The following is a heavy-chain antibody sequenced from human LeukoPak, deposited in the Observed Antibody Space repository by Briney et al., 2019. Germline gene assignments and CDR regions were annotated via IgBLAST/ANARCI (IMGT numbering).Heavy chain of an antibody. CDR1: GFTFSSYA. CDR3: AKDWWDE. D-gene: IGHD1-26*01. J-gene: IGHJ4*02. Sequence: GGSLRLSCAASGFTFSSYAMSSFRQAPGKGLEWVSTISGSGTSTYYADSVKGRFTISRDISKSTLYLQMDSLRADDTAVYYCAKDWWDEWGQGTLVTVSS. V-gene: IGHV3-23*01. CDR2: ISGSGTST.